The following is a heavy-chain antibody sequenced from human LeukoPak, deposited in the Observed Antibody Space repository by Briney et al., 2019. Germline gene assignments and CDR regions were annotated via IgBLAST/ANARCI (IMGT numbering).Heavy chain of an antibody. V-gene: IGHV1-2*02. CDR1: GYTFTGYY. D-gene: IGHD3-10*01. Sequence: ASVKVSCKASGYTFTGYYMHWVRQAPGQGLEWMGWINPNSGGTNYAQKFQGRVTMTRDTSISTAYMELSRLRSDDTAVYYCARGPSWFGEFLKWSFVRWGQGTLVTVSS. CDR3: ARGPSWFGEFLKWSFVR. J-gene: IGHJ4*02. CDR2: INPNSGGT.